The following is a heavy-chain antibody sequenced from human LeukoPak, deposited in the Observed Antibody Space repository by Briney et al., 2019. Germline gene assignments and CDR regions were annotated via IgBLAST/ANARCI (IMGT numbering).Heavy chain of an antibody. CDR2: IYHSGGT. V-gene: IGHV4-4*02. Sequence: PSGTLSLTCAVSGASINSTKWWTWVRQPPGKGLEWIGEIYHSGGTNYNPSLKSRVTISVDTSKNQFSLKLSSVTAADTAVYYCARRHRGYSYGRDAFDIWGQGTMVTVSS. D-gene: IGHD5-18*01. CDR1: GASINSTKW. J-gene: IGHJ3*02. CDR3: ARRHRGYSYGRDAFDI.